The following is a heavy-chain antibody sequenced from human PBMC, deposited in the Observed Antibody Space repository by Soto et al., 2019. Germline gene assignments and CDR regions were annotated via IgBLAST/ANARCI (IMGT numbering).Heavy chain of an antibody. J-gene: IGHJ3*02. V-gene: IGHV1-69*02. CDR1: GGTFSSYT. CDR3: ARPPAHCSSTSCSTDDAFDI. D-gene: IGHD2-2*02. CDR2: IIPILGIA. Sequence: QVQLVQSGAEVKKPGSSVKVSCKASGGTFSSYTISWVRQAPGQGPEWMGRIIPILGIANYAQKFQGRVTITADKSTSTAYMELSSLRSEDTAVYYCARPPAHCSSTSCSTDDAFDIWGQGTMVTVSS.